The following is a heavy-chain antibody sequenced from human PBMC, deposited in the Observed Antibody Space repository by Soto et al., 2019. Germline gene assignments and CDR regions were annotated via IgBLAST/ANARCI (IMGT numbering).Heavy chain of an antibody. J-gene: IGHJ6*02. CDR2: IYYSGST. D-gene: IGHD2-15*01. CDR3: ARDGAYCSGGSCYSGSYYYYGMDV. CDR1: GGSISSYY. V-gene: IGHV4-59*01. Sequence: QVQLQESGPGLVKPSETLSLTCTVSGGSISSYYWSWIRQPPGKGLEWIGYIYYSGSTNYNPSLTNRVTISVDTSKNQFSLKLISVSAADTAVYYCARDGAYCSGGSCYSGSYYYYGMDVWGQGTTVTVSS.